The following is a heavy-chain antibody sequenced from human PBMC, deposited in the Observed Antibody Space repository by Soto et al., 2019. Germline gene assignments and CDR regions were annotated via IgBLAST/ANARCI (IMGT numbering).Heavy chain of an antibody. J-gene: IGHJ4*02. V-gene: IGHV4-34*01. D-gene: IGHD2-8*02. CDR1: GGSFSGYY. CDR3: ARDKITGLFDS. Sequence: QVQLQQWGAGLLKPSETLSLTCAVYGGSFSGYYWTWIRQPPGTGLEWIGEINHSGSTNYNPSLKSRVTISVDTSKNQFSLKLTSVTAADTAVYYCARDKITGLFDSWGQGTPVTVSS. CDR2: INHSGST.